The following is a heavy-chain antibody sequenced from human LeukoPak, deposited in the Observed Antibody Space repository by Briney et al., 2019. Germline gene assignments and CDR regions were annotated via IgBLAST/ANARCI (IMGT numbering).Heavy chain of an antibody. CDR2: INQGGSDT. CDR3: ARDFD. CDR1: GFTFSSTW. J-gene: IGHJ4*02. V-gene: IGHV3-7*05. Sequence: GGSLRLSCVASGFTFSSTWMTWVRQAPGKGLEWVANINQGGSDTYYVDSVKGRFTVSRDNAKNSLYLQMNSLRAEDTAVYYCARDFDWGQGTLVIVSS.